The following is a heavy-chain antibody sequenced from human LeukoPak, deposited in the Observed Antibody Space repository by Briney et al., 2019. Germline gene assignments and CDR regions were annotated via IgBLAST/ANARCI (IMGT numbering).Heavy chain of an antibody. CDR3: ARDCSSTSCYRAYYYYGMDA. J-gene: IGHJ6*04. V-gene: IGHV3-48*03. CDR1: GFTFSSYE. CDR2: ISSSGSTI. D-gene: IGHD2-2*01. Sequence: PGGSLRLSCAASGFTFSSYEMNWVRQAPGKGLEWVSYISSSGSTIYYADSVKGRFTISRDNAKNSLYLQMNSLRAEDTAVYYCARDCSSTSCYRAYYYYGMDAWGKGTTVTVSS.